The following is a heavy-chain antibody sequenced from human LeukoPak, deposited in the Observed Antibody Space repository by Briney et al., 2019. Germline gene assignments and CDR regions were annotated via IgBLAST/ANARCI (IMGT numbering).Heavy chain of an antibody. D-gene: IGHD4-17*01. CDR1: GYSFTSYW. CDR2: IYPGDSDT. Sequence: HGESLKISCKGSGYSFTSYWIGWVRQMPGKGLEWMGIIYPGDSDTRYSPSFQGQVTISADKSISTAYLQWSSLKASDTAMYYCARLPITVTPWYYYYYGMDVWGQGTTVTVSS. J-gene: IGHJ6*02. V-gene: IGHV5-51*01. CDR3: ARLPITVTPWYYYYYGMDV.